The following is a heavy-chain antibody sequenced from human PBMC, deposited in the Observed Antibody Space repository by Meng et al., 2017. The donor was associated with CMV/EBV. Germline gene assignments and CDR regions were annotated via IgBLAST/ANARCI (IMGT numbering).Heavy chain of an antibody. V-gene: IGHV4-4*07. CDR3: ARHGDTAMVVGIDY. CDR2: IYTSGST. Sequence: QVHLQESGPGRVKPSESLSLPCTLPGGSISSYYWSWLRQPAGKGLEWIGRIYTSGSTNYNPSLKSRVTMSVDTSKNQFSLKLSSVTAADTAVYYCARHGDTAMVVGIDYWGQGTLVTVSS. CDR1: GGSISSYY. J-gene: IGHJ4*02. D-gene: IGHD5-18*01.